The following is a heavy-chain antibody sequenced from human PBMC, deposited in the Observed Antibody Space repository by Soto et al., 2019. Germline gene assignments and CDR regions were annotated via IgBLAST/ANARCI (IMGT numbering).Heavy chain of an antibody. V-gene: IGHV1-69*13. CDR2: IIPIFGTA. D-gene: IGHD3-22*01. CDR1: GYIFTYHY. J-gene: IGHJ6*02. CDR3: ARLEEYDSSDYSSYYGMDV. Sequence: SVKVSCKASGYIFTYHYLYWVRQAPGQALEWMGGIIPIFGTANYAQKFQGRVTITADESTSTAYMELSSLRSEDTAVYYCARLEEYDSSDYSSYYGMDVWGQGTTVTVSS.